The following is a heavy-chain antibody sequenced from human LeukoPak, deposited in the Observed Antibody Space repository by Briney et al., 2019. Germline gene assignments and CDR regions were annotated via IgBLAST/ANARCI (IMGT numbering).Heavy chain of an antibody. J-gene: IGHJ3*01. D-gene: IGHD6-19*01. Sequence: PSETLSLTCTGSGGSISSYYWSWIRQPPGKGLEWIWWIYYIGSTNYDPSLKSRLTISIDTSRNQFSLRLSSVTAADTAVYYCVRAGVSGWYIGGAFDVWGQGKMVTVSS. CDR1: GGSISSYY. V-gene: IGHV4-59*01. CDR3: VRAGVSGWYIGGAFDV. CDR2: IYYIGST.